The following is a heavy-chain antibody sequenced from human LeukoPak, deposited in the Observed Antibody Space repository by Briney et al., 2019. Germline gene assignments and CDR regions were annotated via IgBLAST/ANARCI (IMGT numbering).Heavy chain of an antibody. CDR1: GFTFAPYA. D-gene: IGHD3-10*01. CDR3: ARGRDSGSFIIDY. CDR2: ISSDGTTE. Sequence: GGSLRLSCAGSGFTFAPYAVHWVRQAPGKRLEWVAFISSDGTTEHYRGSVKGRFTLSRDNSKNTVSLQMSSLGTEDTAVYSCARGRDSGSFIIDYWGQGTLVTVSS. V-gene: IGHV3-30-3*01. J-gene: IGHJ4*02.